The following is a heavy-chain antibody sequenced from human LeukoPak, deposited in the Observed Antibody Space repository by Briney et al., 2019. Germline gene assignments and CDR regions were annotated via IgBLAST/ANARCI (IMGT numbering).Heavy chain of an antibody. V-gene: IGHV4-59*01. CDR2: ICYSGSS. J-gene: IGHJ4*02. D-gene: IGHD2-21*02. CDR3: ARSLVTRERFDY. Sequence: SETLSLTCTVSGCSISSYYWSWIRQPPGKGLEWLGDICYSGSSIYNPSLKSPVTISVDTSKNQFSLKLSSVTAADTAVYYCARSLVTRERFDYWGQGTLVTVSS. CDR1: GCSISSYY.